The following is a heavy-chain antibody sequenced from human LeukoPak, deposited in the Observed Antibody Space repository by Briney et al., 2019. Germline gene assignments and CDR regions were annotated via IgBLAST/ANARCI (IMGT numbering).Heavy chain of an antibody. V-gene: IGHV1-69*10. Sequence: GASVKVSCKASGGTFSTYPISWVRQAPGQGLEWMGGIIPIVGIANYAQKFRGRVTITADKSTNTAYMELSSLRSEDTAVYYCARDGEMAAIYFDYWGQGTLVTVSS. D-gene: IGHD5-24*01. CDR2: IIPIVGIA. CDR1: GGTFSTYP. CDR3: ARDGEMAAIYFDY. J-gene: IGHJ4*02.